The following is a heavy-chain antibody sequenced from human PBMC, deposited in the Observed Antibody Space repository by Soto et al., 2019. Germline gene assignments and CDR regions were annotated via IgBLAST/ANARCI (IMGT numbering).Heavy chain of an antibody. D-gene: IGHD1-26*01. CDR1: GFTFSDHY. Sequence: LRLSCAASGFTFSDHYMDWVRQAPGKGLEWVGRTRNKANSYTTEYAASVKGRFTISRDDSKNSLYLQMNSLKTEDTAVYYCARAGGSYFDYWGQGTLVTVSS. V-gene: IGHV3-72*01. CDR3: ARAGGSYFDY. J-gene: IGHJ4*02. CDR2: TRNKANSYTT.